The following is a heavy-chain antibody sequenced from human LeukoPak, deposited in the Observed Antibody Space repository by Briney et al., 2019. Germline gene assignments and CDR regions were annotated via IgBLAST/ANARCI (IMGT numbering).Heavy chain of an antibody. D-gene: IGHD1/OR15-1a*01. V-gene: IGHV3-30*02. Sequence: PGGSLRLSCATSGFTFRHYGMHWVRQAPGKGLEWVAFMQYDGSDIYYGDSVKGRFTISRDNSKNTLYLEMNSLRVEDTAVYYCVKGTILRNAFDIWGQGTMVTVSS. J-gene: IGHJ3*02. CDR2: MQYDGSDI. CDR3: VKGTILRNAFDI. CDR1: GFTFRHYG.